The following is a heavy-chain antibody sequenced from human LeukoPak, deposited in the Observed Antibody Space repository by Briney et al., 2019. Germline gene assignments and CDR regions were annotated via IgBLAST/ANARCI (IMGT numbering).Heavy chain of an antibody. Sequence: GGSLRLSCAASGFTFSSYEMNWVRQAPGKGLEWVSYISSSGSTIYYADSVKGRFTISRDNAKTSLYLQMKSLRAEDTAVYYCARDRGARHYDLWSGYYRRASYMDVWGKGTTVTVSS. CDR1: GFTFSSYE. V-gene: IGHV3-48*03. D-gene: IGHD3-3*01. CDR3: ARDRGARHYDLWSGYYRRASYMDV. CDR2: ISSSGSTI. J-gene: IGHJ6*03.